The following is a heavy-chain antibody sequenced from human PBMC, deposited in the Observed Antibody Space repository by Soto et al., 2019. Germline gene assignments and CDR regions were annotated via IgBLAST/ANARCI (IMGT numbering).Heavy chain of an antibody. V-gene: IGHV1-69*12. Sequence: QVQLVQSGAEVKKPGSSVKVSCKASGGTFSSNAISWVRQAPGQGLEWMGGIIPIFGKANYAQKFQGRVTITADETTSTAYMELSSLRSEDTAVYYCASPSIAAQIFDPWGQGTLVIVSS. CDR2: IIPIFGKA. CDR1: GGTFSSNA. J-gene: IGHJ5*02. CDR3: ASPSIAAQIFDP. D-gene: IGHD6-13*01.